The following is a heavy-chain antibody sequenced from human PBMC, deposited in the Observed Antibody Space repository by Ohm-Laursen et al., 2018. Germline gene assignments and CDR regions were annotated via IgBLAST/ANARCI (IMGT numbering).Heavy chain of an antibody. D-gene: IGHD2-15*01. Sequence: SLRLSCSASGFPFDDYAMHRVRQVPGKGLEGVSGISWNRGRIDYADSVKGRFTISRDNAKNFLYLQMNSLRPEDTALYYCAKDKDEVVGYYGMDVWGQGTTVTVSS. CDR1: GFPFDDYA. J-gene: IGHJ6*02. CDR3: AKDKDEVVGYYGMDV. V-gene: IGHV3-9*01. CDR2: ISWNRGRI.